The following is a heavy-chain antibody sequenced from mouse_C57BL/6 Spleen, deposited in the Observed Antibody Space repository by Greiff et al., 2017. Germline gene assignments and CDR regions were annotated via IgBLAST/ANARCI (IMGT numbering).Heavy chain of an antibody. D-gene: IGHD4-1*01. J-gene: IGHJ3*01. V-gene: IGHV5-17*01. CDR2: ISSGSSTI. CDR1: GFTFSDYG. CDR3: ARSWEGFPWFAY. Sequence: EVHLVESGGGLVKPGGSLKLSCAASGFTFSDYGMHWVRQAPEKGLEWVAYISSGSSTIYYADTVKGRYTISRDNAKNTLFLQMTSLRSEDTAMYYCARSWEGFPWFAYWGQGTLVTVSA.